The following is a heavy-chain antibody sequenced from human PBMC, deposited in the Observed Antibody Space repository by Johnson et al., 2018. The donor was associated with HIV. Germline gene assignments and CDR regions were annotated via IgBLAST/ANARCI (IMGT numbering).Heavy chain of an antibody. V-gene: IGHV3-30*07. CDR2: VSYDGSNK. Sequence: QVQLVESGGGVVQPGRSLRLSCAASGFTFTTYAMHWVRQAPGKGLEWVAVVSYDGSNKYYADSVKGRFTISRDNSKNSLYLQMNSLRAEDTAVYYCASLYYNFWSGYSSSGWSHAFDIWGQGTMVTVSS. D-gene: IGHD3-3*01. CDR1: GFTFTTYA. CDR3: ASLYYNFWSGYSSSGWSHAFDI. J-gene: IGHJ3*02.